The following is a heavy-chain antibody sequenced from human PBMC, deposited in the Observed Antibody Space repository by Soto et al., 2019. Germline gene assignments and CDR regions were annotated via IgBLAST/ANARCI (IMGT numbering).Heavy chain of an antibody. V-gene: IGHV4-30-4*01. Sequence: SETLSLTCTVSGGSISSGDYYWSWIRQPPGKGLEWIGYIYYSGSTYYNPSLKSRVTISVDTSKNQFSLKLSSVTAADTAVYYCARDSSIVYSRYDNETWGQGTLVTVSS. D-gene: IGHD5-12*01. CDR3: ARDSSIVYSRYDNET. J-gene: IGHJ4*02. CDR1: GGSISSGDYY. CDR2: IYYSGST.